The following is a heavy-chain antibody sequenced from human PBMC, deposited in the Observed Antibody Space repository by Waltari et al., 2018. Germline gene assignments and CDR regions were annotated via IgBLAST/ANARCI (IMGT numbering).Heavy chain of an antibody. CDR3: AVSYTGWYGDLDY. V-gene: IGHV1-2*02. J-gene: IGHJ4*02. Sequence: QVLLVQSGAEVKKPGASVKVSCKASGYSFTGYYLHWVRQAPGQGLEWMGWINPNRSGTSYAQIFQGSVTMTRDTSISTAYMELSRLTSDDTAVYYCAVSYTGWYGDLDYWGQGTLVTVSS. CDR2: INPNRSGT. CDR1: GYSFTGYY. D-gene: IGHD6-19*01.